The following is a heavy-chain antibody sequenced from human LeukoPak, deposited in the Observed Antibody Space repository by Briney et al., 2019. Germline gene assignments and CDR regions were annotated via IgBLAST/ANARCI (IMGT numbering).Heavy chain of an antibody. D-gene: IGHD3-10*01. CDR2: ISYDGSNK. CDR1: GFTFSSYA. J-gene: IGHJ3*02. Sequence: GGSLRLSCAASGFTFSSYAMHWVRQAQGKGLEWVAIISYDGSNKYYADSVKGRLTISRDNSKNTLYLQMSSLRAADTAVYFCARSSPTMVSDAFDIWGQGTLVTVSS. CDR3: ARSSPTMVSDAFDI. V-gene: IGHV3-30*04.